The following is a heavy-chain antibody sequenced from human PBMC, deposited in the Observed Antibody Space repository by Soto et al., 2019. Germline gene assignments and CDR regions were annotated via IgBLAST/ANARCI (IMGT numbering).Heavy chain of an antibody. CDR1: GASISGYY. Sequence: QVQLQESGPGLVKPSETLSLTCIVSGASISGYYWSWIRQPAGKGLEWIGRVYTHGSTSYNPSLKSRVTMSLDTSKNRFSLRLSSVTAADTAVYYCARDSLGITAAGHYWGQGTLVTVSS. J-gene: IGHJ4*02. V-gene: IGHV4-4*07. CDR2: VYTHGST. CDR3: ARDSLGITAAGHY. D-gene: IGHD3-16*01.